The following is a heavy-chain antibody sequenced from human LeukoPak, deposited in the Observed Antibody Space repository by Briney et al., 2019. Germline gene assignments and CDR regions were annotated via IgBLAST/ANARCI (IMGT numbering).Heavy chain of an antibody. V-gene: IGHV4-59*01. J-gene: IGHJ4*02. D-gene: IGHD4-23*01. CDR1: GGSINNYY. CDR3: SREDSHGGTHFDY. Sequence: SETLSLTCTVSGGSINNYYWAWIRQPPGRGLEWIGYVYYSGRTNFNPSLKSRATISLDTSNNHFSLHLISVTAPDPALYYCSREDSHGGTHFDYWGQGTPVTVSS. CDR2: VYYSGRT.